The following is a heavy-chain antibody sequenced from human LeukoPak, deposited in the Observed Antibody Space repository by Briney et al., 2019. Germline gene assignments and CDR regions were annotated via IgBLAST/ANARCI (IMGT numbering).Heavy chain of an antibody. CDR2: IYYSGST. D-gene: IGHD2/OR15-2a*01. CDR3: ARLFLY. V-gene: IGHV4-39*01. J-gene: IGHJ4*02. Sequence: SETLSLTCIVSGGSITINGYYWAWVRQPPGKGLEWIGSIYYSGSTYYNPSLKSRVTISVDTSKNQFSLKLSSVTAADTAVYYCARLFLYWGQGTLVTVSS. CDR1: GGSITINGYY.